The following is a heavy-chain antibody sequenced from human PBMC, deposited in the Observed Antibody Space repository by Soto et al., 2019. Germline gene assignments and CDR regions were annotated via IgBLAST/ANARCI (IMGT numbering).Heavy chain of an antibody. Sequence: QVQLVQSGAEVKKPGSSVKVSCRASGGTFSSYTISWVRQAPGQGLEWMGGIIPMFGTTRYAQKFQGRVTITADKSTNTAYMELSSLRSEGTAVYYCARGGDGYNQAYKYYFDYWGQGTLVTVSS. J-gene: IGHJ4*02. V-gene: IGHV1-69*06. CDR2: IIPMFGTT. CDR3: ARGGDGYNQAYKYYFDY. CDR1: GGTFSSYT. D-gene: IGHD5-12*01.